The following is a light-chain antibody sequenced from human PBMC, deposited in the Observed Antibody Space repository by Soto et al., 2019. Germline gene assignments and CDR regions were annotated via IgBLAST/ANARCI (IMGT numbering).Light chain of an antibody. Sequence: QSVLVQTPSVSAAPGQNVTISCSGSSSNIGGNSVSWYQQLPGTAPKLLIYDDNKRPSGIPDRFSGSKSGTSATLGITGFQTGDEADYYCGSWDSSLSAYVFGTGTKVTVL. CDR3: GSWDSSLSAYV. J-gene: IGLJ1*01. CDR1: SSNIGGNS. CDR2: DDN. V-gene: IGLV1-51*01.